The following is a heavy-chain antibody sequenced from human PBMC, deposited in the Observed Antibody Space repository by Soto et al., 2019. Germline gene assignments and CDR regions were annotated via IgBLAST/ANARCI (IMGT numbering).Heavy chain of an antibody. CDR2: IHHTGGT. J-gene: IGHJ4*02. CDR1: GTSISSTYW. Sequence: SETLSLTCFVSGTSISSTYWWTWVRQSPGKGLEWIGEIHHTGGTNYNPALKTRLTISVDRSKNQFSLKLSSVTAADTAVYYCARGNPVPLDYWGQGTLVTVSS. D-gene: IGHD1-1*01. V-gene: IGHV4-4*02. CDR3: ARGNPVPLDY.